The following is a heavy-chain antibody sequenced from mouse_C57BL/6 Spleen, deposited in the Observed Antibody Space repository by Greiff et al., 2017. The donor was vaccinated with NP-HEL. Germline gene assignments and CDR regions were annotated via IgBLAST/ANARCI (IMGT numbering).Heavy chain of an antibody. CDR1: GYTFTSYW. CDR2: IDPSDSYT. D-gene: IGHD2-10*02. Sequence: QVQLQQPGAELVMPGASVKLSCKASGYTFTSYWMHWVKQRPGQGLEWIGEIDPSDSYTNYNQKFKGKSTLTVDKSSSTAYMQLSSLTSEDSAVYYCARGYGYDAMDYWGQGTSVTVSS. CDR3: ARGYGYDAMDY. V-gene: IGHV1-69*01. J-gene: IGHJ4*01.